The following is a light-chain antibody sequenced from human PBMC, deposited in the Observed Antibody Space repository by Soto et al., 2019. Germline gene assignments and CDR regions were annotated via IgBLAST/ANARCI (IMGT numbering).Light chain of an antibody. CDR3: QHYIKWPWT. CDR2: GAA. V-gene: IGKV3-15*01. J-gene: IGKJ1*01. Sequence: DIAVTQSPATLSASPGESATPACRASQSIDTDLAWYQQKPGQAPMLLIFGAATRTTGVPARFSGSGSGTECTLTISSLQPEDSAVYYCQHYIKWPWTLAQGTKVDIK. CDR1: QSIDTD.